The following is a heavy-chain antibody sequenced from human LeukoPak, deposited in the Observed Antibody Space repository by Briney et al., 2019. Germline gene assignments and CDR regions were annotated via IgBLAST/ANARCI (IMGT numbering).Heavy chain of an antibody. CDR2: TRNKANSYTT. CDR1: GFTFSDHY. Sequence: GGSLRLSCAASGFTFSDHYMDWVRQAPGKGLEWDGRTRNKANSYTTEYAASVKGRFTISRDDSKNSLYLQMNSLKTEDTAVYYCARTRAQTSDAFDIWGQGTMVTVSS. D-gene: IGHD2-2*01. V-gene: IGHV3-72*01. J-gene: IGHJ3*02. CDR3: ARTRAQTSDAFDI.